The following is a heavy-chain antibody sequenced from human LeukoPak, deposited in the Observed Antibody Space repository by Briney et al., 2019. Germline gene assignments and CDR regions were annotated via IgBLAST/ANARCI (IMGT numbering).Heavy chain of an antibody. CDR1: SFTFSSYA. J-gene: IGHJ4*02. Sequence: GGSLRLSCAASSFTFSSYAMSWVRQAPGKGLEWVSAISGSGGSTYYADSVKGRFTISRDNSKNTLYLQMNSLRAEDTAVYYCAKDGDMITFGGVIVFIPSDYWGQGTLVTVSS. D-gene: IGHD3-16*02. CDR3: AKDGDMITFGGVIVFIPSDY. CDR2: ISGSGGST. V-gene: IGHV3-23*01.